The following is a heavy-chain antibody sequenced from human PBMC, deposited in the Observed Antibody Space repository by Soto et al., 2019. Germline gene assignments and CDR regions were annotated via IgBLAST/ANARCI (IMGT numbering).Heavy chain of an antibody. V-gene: IGHV1-69*13. J-gene: IGHJ6*04. D-gene: IGHD5-12*01. CDR2: SIPIFGTA. CDR3: ARGRGYSGDDHYYYFDMDV. Sequence: ASVKVSCKASGGTFNNYPITWVRQAPGEGLEWMGGSIPIFGTANYAQKFQGRVTISVDESTSTAYMELSSLRSEDTAVYYCARGRGYSGDDHYYYFDMDVRGKGPTVTVSS. CDR1: GGTFNNYP.